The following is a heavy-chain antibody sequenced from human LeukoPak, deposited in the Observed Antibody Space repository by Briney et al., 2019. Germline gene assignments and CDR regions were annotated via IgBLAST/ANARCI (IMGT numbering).Heavy chain of an antibody. Sequence: PSETLSLTCAVSGGAITTTDFDWAWIRQPPGQGFEWIATISSSGKAYYYPSLMSRVTISVDTSKNQFSLDVTSVTAADTGLFYCARFRGGTGFDCRGRVFVVIVS. J-gene: IGHJ4*01. CDR3: ARFRGGTGFDC. V-gene: IGHV4-39*01. CDR2: ISSSGKA. CDR1: GGAITTTDFD. D-gene: IGHD2-15*01.